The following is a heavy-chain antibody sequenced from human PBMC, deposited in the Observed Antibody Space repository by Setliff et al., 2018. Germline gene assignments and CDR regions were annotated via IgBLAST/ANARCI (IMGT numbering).Heavy chain of an antibody. J-gene: IGHJ4*01. Sequence: PGESLKISCAASGFTFSDYYMSWIRQAPGKGLEWVSYITNSGGTIYYAASVKGRFTISRDNSKNTLYLQMNSLRVEDSGVYYCAKDRDNRWHNFDSWGHGVLVTVSS. CDR2: ITNSGGTI. V-gene: IGHV3-11*01. D-gene: IGHD1-1*01. CDR3: AKDRDNRWHNFDS. CDR1: GFTFSDYY.